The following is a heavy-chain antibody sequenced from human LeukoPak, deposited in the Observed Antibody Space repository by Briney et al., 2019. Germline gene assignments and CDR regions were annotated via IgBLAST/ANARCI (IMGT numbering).Heavy chain of an antibody. J-gene: IGHJ2*01. CDR1: GYTFTSFD. V-gene: IGHV1-8*01. CDR3: ARRNWAYWYFDL. D-gene: IGHD7-27*01. Sequence: GASVKVSCTASGYTFTSFDINWVRQASGQGLEWMGWMNPHSGNTGFAQKFQGRVTLTRNTSISTAYIELSGLRSEDSANYYCARRNWAYWYFDLWGRGAPVTVSS. CDR2: MNPHSGNT.